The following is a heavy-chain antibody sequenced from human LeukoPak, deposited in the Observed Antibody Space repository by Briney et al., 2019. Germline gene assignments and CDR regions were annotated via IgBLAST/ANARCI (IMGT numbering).Heavy chain of an antibody. CDR3: ARGPPYDFWSGYYTI. D-gene: IGHD3-3*01. CDR2: ISSSSSYI. Sequence: GGSLRLSCAASGFTFSSYSMNWVRQAPGKGLEWVSSISSSSSYIYYADSVKGRFTISRDNAKNSLYLQVNSLRAEDTVVYYCARGPPYDFWSGYYTIWGQGTLVTVSS. V-gene: IGHV3-21*01. J-gene: IGHJ4*02. CDR1: GFTFSSYS.